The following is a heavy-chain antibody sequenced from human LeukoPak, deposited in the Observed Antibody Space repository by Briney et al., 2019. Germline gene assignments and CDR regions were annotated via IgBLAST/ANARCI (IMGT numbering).Heavy chain of an antibody. CDR2: IYYSGST. CDR1: GGSISSYY. J-gene: IGHJ4*02. CDR3: ARVTSYDFWSGQKGGFDY. D-gene: IGHD3-3*01. Sequence: ASETLSLTCTVPGGSISSYYWSWIRQPPGKGLEWIGYIYYSGSTNYNPSLKSRVTISVDTSKNQFSLKLSSVTAADTAVYYCARVTSYDFWSGQKGGFDYWGQGTLVTVSS. V-gene: IGHV4-59*01.